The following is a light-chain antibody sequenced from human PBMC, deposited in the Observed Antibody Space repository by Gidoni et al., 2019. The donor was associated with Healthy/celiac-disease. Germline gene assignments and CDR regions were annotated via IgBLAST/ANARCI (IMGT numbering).Light chain of an antibody. V-gene: IGKV1-39*01. CDR1: QSISSY. CDR3: QQSYSTPPT. CDR2: AAS. J-gene: IGKJ1*01. Sequence: DIQMTQSPSSLSASVGDRVTITCRASQSISSYLNWYQQKPGKAPKLLIYAASSLQSGVPSRFSGSESGTDFTLTVSSLQPEDFATYYCQQSYSTPPTFGHGTKVEIK.